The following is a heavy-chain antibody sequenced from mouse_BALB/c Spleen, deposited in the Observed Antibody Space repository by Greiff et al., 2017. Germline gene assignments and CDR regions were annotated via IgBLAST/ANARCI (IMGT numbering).Heavy chain of an antibody. J-gene: IGHJ1*01. V-gene: IGHV3-2*02. CDR2: ISYSGST. Sequence: EVQLQQSGPGLVQPSQSLSLTCTVTGYSITSDYAWNWIRQFPGNKLEWMGYISYSGSTSYNPSLKSRISITRDTSKNQFFLQLNSVTTEDTATYYCAIDGHWYFDVWGAGTTVTVSS. D-gene: IGHD2-3*01. CDR3: AIDGHWYFDV. CDR1: GYSITSDYA.